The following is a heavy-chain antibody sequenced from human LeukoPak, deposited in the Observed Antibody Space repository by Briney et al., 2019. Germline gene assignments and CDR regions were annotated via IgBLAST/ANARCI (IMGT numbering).Heavy chain of an antibody. CDR2: INTDGTVT. J-gene: IGHJ4*02. CDR3: ATKQWLAPPPDS. CDR1: GFTFSKYW. Sequence: GGSLRLSCAASGFTFSKYWMLWVRHAPGKGLESVSRINTDGTVTTYADSVKGRFTVSRDNADNTMFLQMNSVRDEDPAVYYWATKQWLAPPPDSWGQGTPVTVSS. D-gene: IGHD6-19*01. V-gene: IGHV3-74*01.